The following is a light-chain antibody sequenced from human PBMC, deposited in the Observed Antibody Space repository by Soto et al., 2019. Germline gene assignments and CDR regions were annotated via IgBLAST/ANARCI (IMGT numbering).Light chain of an antibody. CDR1: NSNIGRNT. CDR2: SDN. V-gene: IGLV1-44*01. CDR3: AAWDESPNVPV. J-gene: IGLJ3*02. Sequence: QSVLTQSPSASGTPGQRVTISCSGSNSNIGRNTVNWYQQFPGAAPNLLIHSDNEQPSGVPDRFSGSRSGTSASLAISGLQSEDEADYYCAAWDESPNVPVFGGGTKLTVL.